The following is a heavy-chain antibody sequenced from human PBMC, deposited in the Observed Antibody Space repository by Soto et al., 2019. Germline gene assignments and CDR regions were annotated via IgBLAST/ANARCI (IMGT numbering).Heavy chain of an antibody. D-gene: IGHD3-3*01. CDR3: AISRITSFGVVIADY. J-gene: IGHJ4*02. Sequence: QVQLVQSGAEVKKPGSSVKVSCKASGGTFSSYTISWVRQAPGQGLEWMGRIIPILGIANYAQKFQARVTITGDKSTSTANMELSSLRSEDTAVYYCAISRITSFGVVIADYWGQGTLVTVS. CDR1: GGTFSSYT. CDR2: IIPILGIA. V-gene: IGHV1-69*02.